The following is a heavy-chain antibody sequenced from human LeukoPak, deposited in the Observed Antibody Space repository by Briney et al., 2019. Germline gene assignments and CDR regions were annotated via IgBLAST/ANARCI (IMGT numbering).Heavy chain of an antibody. CDR3: ARVGDYDSSGYIIDY. CDR2: INHSGST. D-gene: IGHD3-22*01. V-gene: IGHV4-34*01. CDR1: GGSISSYY. Sequence: PSETLSLTCTVSGGSISSYYWSWIRQPPGKGLEWIGEINHSGSTNYNPSLKSRVTISVDTSKNQFSLKLSSVTAADTAVYYCARVGDYDSSGYIIDYWGQGTLVTVSS. J-gene: IGHJ4*02.